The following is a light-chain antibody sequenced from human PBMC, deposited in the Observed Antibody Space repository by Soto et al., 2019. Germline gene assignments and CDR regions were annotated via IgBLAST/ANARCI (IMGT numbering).Light chain of an antibody. Sequence: EIVMTQSPATLSVSPGEGATLSCRASQSVSSKLAWYQQKPGQAPRLLIYGASTRATGIPARFSGSGSGTDSTLTISSLEPEDFAVYYCQQRSKWVTFGRGTKVDIK. V-gene: IGKV3-15*01. J-gene: IGKJ4*01. CDR1: QSVSSK. CDR3: QQRSKWVT. CDR2: GAS.